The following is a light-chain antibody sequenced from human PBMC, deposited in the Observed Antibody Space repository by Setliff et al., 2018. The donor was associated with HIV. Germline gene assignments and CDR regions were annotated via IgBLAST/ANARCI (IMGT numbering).Light chain of an antibody. V-gene: IGLV2-23*02. Sequence: QFVLAQPASVSGSPGQSITISCNGSTSDIGKFNLVSWYQLQPGKAPKLIIYGVIKRPSGISNRFSGSKSDNTASLTISGLQAEDEADYYCCSYGGDTVYVLFGGGTK. CDR2: GVI. CDR3: CSYGGDTVYVL. J-gene: IGLJ2*01. CDR1: TSDIGKFNL.